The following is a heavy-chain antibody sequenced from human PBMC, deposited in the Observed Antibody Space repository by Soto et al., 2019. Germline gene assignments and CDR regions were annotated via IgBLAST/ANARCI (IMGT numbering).Heavy chain of an antibody. CDR3: GRARLLWFVGYSPGGYYYYHGMDV. V-gene: IGHV6-1*01. D-gene: IGHD3-10*01. J-gene: IGHJ6*02. Sequence: PSQTLSLTCAISGDSVSSNSAAWNWIRQSPSRGIEWLGRTYYRSKWYNDYAVSVKSRITITPDTSKNQFSLQLNSVTHEDMAVYYCGRARLLWFVGYSPGGYYYYHGMDVWGQGTTFTVSS. CDR1: GDSVSSNSAA. CDR2: TYYRSKWYN.